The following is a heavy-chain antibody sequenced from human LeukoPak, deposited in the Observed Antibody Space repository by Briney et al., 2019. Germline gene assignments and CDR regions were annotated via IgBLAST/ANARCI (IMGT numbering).Heavy chain of an antibody. CDR1: GYTFTSYD. CDR3: ARATTPFNYYDSSGYRSYMDV. CDR2: MNPNSGNT. Sequence: GASVKVSCKASGYTFTSYDINWVRQATGQGLEWMGWMNPNSGNTGYAQKFQGRVTMTRNTSMSTAYMELSSLRSEDTAVYYCARATTPFNYYDSSGYRSYMDVWGKGTTVTVSS. J-gene: IGHJ6*03. V-gene: IGHV1-8*01. D-gene: IGHD3-22*01.